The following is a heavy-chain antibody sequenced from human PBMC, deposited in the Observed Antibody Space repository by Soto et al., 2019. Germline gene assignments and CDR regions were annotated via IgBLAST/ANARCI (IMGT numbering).Heavy chain of an antibody. J-gene: IGHJ3*01. V-gene: IGHV3-30*18. Sequence: QVQLVESGGGVVQPGRSLRLSCAASGFTFNNYGMHWVRQAPGKGLEWVATISNDGSDKYYADSVKGRLTISRDNSKNTVYLQMNSLRAGEPAVYYCAKDQGIAASHGIDWGQGTMVTVSS. CDR2: ISNDGSDK. CDR3: AKDQGIAASHGID. D-gene: IGHD6-13*01. CDR1: GFTFNNYG.